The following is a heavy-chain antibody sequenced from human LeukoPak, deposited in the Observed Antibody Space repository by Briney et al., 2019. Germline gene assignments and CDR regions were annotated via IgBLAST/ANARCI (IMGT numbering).Heavy chain of an antibody. Sequence: PGGSLRLSCAASGFTFGSYWMNWVRQAPGKGLEWVSAISGSGGSTYYADSVKGRFTISRDNSKNTLYLQMNSLRAEDTAVYYCARLAAQSYYDSSGYYTYWGQGTLVTVSS. CDR3: ARLAAQSYYDSSGYYTY. J-gene: IGHJ4*02. CDR1: GFTFGSYW. D-gene: IGHD3-22*01. CDR2: ISGSGGST. V-gene: IGHV3-23*01.